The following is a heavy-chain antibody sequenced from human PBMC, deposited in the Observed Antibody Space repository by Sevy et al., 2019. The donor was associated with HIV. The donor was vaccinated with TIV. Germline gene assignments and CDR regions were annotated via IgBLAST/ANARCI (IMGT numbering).Heavy chain of an antibody. J-gene: IGHJ3*02. CDR1: GFTFSSSA. CDR3: AAEDMTTFGGLLRVFNI. V-gene: IGHV1-58*01. Sequence: ASVKVSCKASGFTFSSSAVQWVRQARGQRLEWIGWIVVGSGVTNYAQKFQERVTIKRDMSTSTAYMEGSSLGSEDTAVYYCAAEDMTTFGGLLRVFNIWGQGTMVTVSS. CDR2: IVVGSGVT. D-gene: IGHD3-16*01.